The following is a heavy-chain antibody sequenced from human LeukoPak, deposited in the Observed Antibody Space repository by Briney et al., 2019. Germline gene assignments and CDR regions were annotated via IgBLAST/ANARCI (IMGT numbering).Heavy chain of an antibody. CDR3: ARAGWGDAAVAGYHDS. Sequence: GGSLRLSCAASGFTFSSYGMHWVRQAPGKGLEWVAVISYDGSNKYYADSVKGRFTISRDNSKNTLYLQMNSLRAEDTAVYYCARAGWGDAAVAGYHDSWGQGTPVTVSS. D-gene: IGHD6-19*01. CDR1: GFTFSSYG. V-gene: IGHV3-30*03. J-gene: IGHJ4*02. CDR2: ISYDGSNK.